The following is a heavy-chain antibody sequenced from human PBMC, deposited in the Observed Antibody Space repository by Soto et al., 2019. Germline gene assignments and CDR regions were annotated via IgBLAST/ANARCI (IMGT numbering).Heavy chain of an antibody. D-gene: IGHD6-6*01. J-gene: IGHJ4*02. CDR3: AKDMFSSSSAATFDY. CDR1: GFIFDDYA. CDR2: ISWQSGSI. Sequence: EVQLVESGGGLAQPGRSLRLSCAASGFIFDDYAMHWARQAPGKGLEWVSGISWQSGSIRYADSVKGRFTISRDNAKNSLYLQMNSLRVEDTALYYCAKDMFSSSSAATFDYWGQGILVTVSS. V-gene: IGHV3-9*01.